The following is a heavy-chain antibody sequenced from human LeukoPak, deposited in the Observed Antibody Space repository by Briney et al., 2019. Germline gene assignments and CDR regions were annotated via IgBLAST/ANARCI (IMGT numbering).Heavy chain of an antibody. CDR2: IYYSGST. J-gene: IGHJ4*02. CDR1: GGSISSGGYY. D-gene: IGHD3-10*01. V-gene: IGHV4-31*03. CDR3: ARVHGARWYFDY. Sequence: SETLSLTCTVSGGSISSGGYYWSWIRQHPGKGLEWIGYIYYSGSTYYNPSLKSRVTISVDTSKNQFSLKLSSVTAADTAVYYCARVHGARWYFDYWGQGTLVTVSS.